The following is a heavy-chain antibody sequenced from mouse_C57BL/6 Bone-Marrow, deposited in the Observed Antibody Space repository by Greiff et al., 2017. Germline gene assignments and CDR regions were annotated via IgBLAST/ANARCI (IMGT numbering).Heavy chain of an antibody. CDR1: GYSFTDYN. J-gene: IGHJ2*01. V-gene: IGHV1-39*01. CDR3: ATPGHYGSSDAY. D-gene: IGHD1-1*01. CDR2: INPNYGTT. Sequence: EVQLQQSGPEMVKPGASVKISCKASGYSFTDYNMNWVKQSNGKSLEWIGVINPNYGTTSYNQKFKGKATLTVDQSSSTAYMQLNSLTSEDSAVXYCATPGHYGSSDAYWGQGTTLTVSS.